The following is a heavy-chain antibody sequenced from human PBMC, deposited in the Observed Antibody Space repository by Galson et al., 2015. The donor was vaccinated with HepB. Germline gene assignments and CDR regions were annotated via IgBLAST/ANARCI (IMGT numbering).Heavy chain of an antibody. CDR1: GFSLSTSGVG. CDR3: AHRRRTSLSGDAFDI. V-gene: IGHV2-5*02. CDR2: IYWDDDK. J-gene: IGHJ3*02. Sequence: PALVKPTQTLTLTCTFSGFSLSTSGVGVGWIRQPPGKALEWLALIYWDDDKRYSPSLKSRLTITKDTSKNQVVLTMTNMDPVDTATYYCAHRRRTSLSGDAFDIWGQGTMVTVSS. D-gene: IGHD2-2*01.